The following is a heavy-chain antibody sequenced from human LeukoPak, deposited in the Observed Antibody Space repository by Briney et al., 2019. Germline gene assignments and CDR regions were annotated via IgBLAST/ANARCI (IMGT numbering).Heavy chain of an antibody. CDR3: ARVGGGGYDSYFDY. CDR2: IIPIFGTA. CDR1: GYTFTGYY. D-gene: IGHD5-12*01. J-gene: IGHJ4*02. Sequence: GASVKVSCKASGYTFTGYYMHWVRQAPGQGLEWMGGIIPIFGTANYAQKFQGRVTITADESTSTAYMELSSLRSEDTAVYYCARVGGGGYDSYFDYWGQGTLVTVSS. V-gene: IGHV1-69*13.